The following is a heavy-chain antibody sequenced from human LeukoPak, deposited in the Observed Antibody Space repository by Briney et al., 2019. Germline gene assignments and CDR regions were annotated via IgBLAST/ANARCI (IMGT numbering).Heavy chain of an antibody. D-gene: IGHD5-24*01. CDR1: GFTFSSYS. V-gene: IGHV3-48*01. CDR2: ISSSSSTI. J-gene: IGHJ4*02. Sequence: GGSLRLSCAASGFTFSSYSMNWVRQAPGKGLEWVSYISSSSSTIYYADSVKGRFTISRDNAKNSLYLQMNSLRAEDTAVYYCARVGSRWLQSVYFDYWGQGTLVTVSS. CDR3: ARVGSRWLQSVYFDY.